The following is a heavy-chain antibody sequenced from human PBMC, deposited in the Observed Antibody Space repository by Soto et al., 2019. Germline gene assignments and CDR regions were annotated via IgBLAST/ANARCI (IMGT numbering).Heavy chain of an antibody. V-gene: IGHV3-30-3*01. D-gene: IGHD3-3*01. CDR3: ARGDFWSGLDY. J-gene: IGHJ4*02. Sequence: QVQLVESGGGVDQPGRSLRLSCAASGFTFSSYAMHWVRQAPGKGLEWVAVISYDGSNKYYADSVKGRFTISRDNSKNTLYLQMNSLRAEDTAMYYCARGDFWSGLDYWGQGTLVTVSS. CDR2: ISYDGSNK. CDR1: GFTFSSYA.